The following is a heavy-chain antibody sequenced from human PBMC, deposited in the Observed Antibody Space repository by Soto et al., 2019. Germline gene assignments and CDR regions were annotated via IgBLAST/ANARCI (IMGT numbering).Heavy chain of an antibody. V-gene: IGHV4-34*01. CDR2: INHSGST. J-gene: IGHJ3*02. CDR1: GGPFSGHY. D-gene: IGHD4-17*01. CDR3: ARDSDGDDVFAFDI. Sequence: PSETLSLTYAVYGGPFSGHYWSWIRQPPGKGLEWIGEINHSGSTNYNPSLKSRVTISVDTSKNQLSLKLSSVTAADTVVYFCARDSDGDDVFAFDIWGQRTMVTVSS.